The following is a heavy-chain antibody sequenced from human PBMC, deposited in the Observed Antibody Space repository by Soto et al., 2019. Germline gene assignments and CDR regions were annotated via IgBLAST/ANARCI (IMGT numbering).Heavy chain of an antibody. CDR3: DIQVGAKAPDAFDI. Sequence: QVQLVQSGAEVKKPGSSVKVSCKASGGTFSSYAISWVRQAPGQGLEWMGGIIPIFGTANYAQKFQGRVTITADESTSTAYMELSSLRSEDTAVYYCDIQVGAKAPDAFDIWGQGTMVTVSS. CDR2: IIPIFGTA. D-gene: IGHD1-26*01. V-gene: IGHV1-69*01. J-gene: IGHJ3*02. CDR1: GGTFSSYA.